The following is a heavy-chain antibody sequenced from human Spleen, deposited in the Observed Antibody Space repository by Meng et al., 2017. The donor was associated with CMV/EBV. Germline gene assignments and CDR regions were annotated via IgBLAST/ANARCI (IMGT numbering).Heavy chain of an antibody. D-gene: IGHD1-7*01. V-gene: IGHV3-23*01. CDR3: ARDRGGQLTGTTGRFDY. CDR1: FTFSSYA. CDR2: ISGSGGST. Sequence: FTFSSYAMSWVRQAPGKGLEWVSAISGSGGSTYYADSVKGRFTISGDNSKNTLYLQMNSLRAEDTAVYSCARDRGGQLTGTTGRFDYWGQGTLVTVSS. J-gene: IGHJ4*02.